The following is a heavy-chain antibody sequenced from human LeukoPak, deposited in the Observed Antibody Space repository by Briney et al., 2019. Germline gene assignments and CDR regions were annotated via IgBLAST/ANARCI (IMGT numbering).Heavy chain of an antibody. V-gene: IGHV3-21*01. Sequence: GGSLRLSCAASGFAFSDYNMNWVRQSPEKGLEWVSSITSGTTYIYYADSVRGRFTLSRDNAKNSLYLQMNSLRAEDTAVYYCARWPYSSSYYFDYWGQGTLVTVSS. CDR3: ARWPYSSSYYFDY. CDR1: GFAFSDYN. CDR2: ITSGTTYI. D-gene: IGHD6-6*01. J-gene: IGHJ4*02.